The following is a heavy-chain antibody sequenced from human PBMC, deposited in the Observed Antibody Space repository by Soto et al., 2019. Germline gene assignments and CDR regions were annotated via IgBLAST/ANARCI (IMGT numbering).Heavy chain of an antibody. CDR2: ISYDGSNK. D-gene: IGHD2-15*01. Sequence: QVQLVESGGGVVQPGRSLRLSCAASGFTFSSYGMHWVRQAPGKGLEWVAVISYDGSNKYYADSVKGRFTISRDNSKNTLYLQMNSLRAEDTAVYYCAKDMGPGPDIVVVVDAPGDYWGQGTLVTVSS. V-gene: IGHV3-30*18. CDR1: GFTFSSYG. CDR3: AKDMGPGPDIVVVVDAPGDY. J-gene: IGHJ4*02.